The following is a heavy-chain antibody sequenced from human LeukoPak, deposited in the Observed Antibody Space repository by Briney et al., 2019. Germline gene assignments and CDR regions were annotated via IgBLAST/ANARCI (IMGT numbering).Heavy chain of an antibody. CDR1: GGSISSYY. J-gene: IGHJ4*02. CDR3: ARDRIPGYSSSWYGGIL. Sequence: PSETLSLTCTVSGGSISSYYWSWIRQPPGKGLEWIGYIYYSGSTNYNPSLKSRVTISVDTSKNQFSLKLSSVTAADTAVYYCARDRIPGYSSSWYGGILWGQGTLVTVSS. V-gene: IGHV4-59*12. D-gene: IGHD6-13*01. CDR2: IYYSGST.